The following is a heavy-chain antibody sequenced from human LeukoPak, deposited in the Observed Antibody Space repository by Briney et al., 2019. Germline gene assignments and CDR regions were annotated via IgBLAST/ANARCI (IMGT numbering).Heavy chain of an antibody. CDR3: TSGRLYWYFDL. J-gene: IGHJ2*01. CDR1: GGSISSYY. Sequence: SETLSLTCTVSGGSISSYYWSWIRQPPGKGLEWIGYIYYSGSTSYNPSLKSRVTISLDTSKNQFSLKLSSVTAADTAVYYCTSGRLYWYFDLWGRGTLVTVSS. V-gene: IGHV4-59*12. CDR2: IYYSGST.